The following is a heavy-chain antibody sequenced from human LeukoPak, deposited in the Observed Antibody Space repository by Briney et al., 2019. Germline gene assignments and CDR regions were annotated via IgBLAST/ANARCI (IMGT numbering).Heavy chain of an antibody. CDR2: INTDGNST. CDR3: ARELASGD. V-gene: IGHV3-74*01. D-gene: IGHD6-13*01. Sequence: GGSLRLSSAASGFTFSTYWMHWVPQAPGKGLVWVSQINTDGNSTTYADSVKGRFTVSRDNAKNTLYLQMNSMRAEDTAVYYCARELASGDWGQGTLVTVSS. J-gene: IGHJ4*02. CDR1: GFTFSTYW.